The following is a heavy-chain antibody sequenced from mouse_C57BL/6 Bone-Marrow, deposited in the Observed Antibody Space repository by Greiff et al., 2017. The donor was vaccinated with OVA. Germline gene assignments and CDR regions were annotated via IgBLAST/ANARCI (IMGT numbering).Heavy chain of an antibody. CDR2: IHPNSGST. Sequence: QVQLQQPGAELVKPGASVKLSCKASGYTFTSYWMHWVKQRPGQGLEWIGMIHPNSGSTNYNEKFKSKATLTVDKSSSTAYMQLSSLTSEDSAVYYCASDVYYPFYYAMDYWGQGTSVTVSS. CDR1: GYTFTSYW. V-gene: IGHV1-64*01. D-gene: IGHD2-3*01. J-gene: IGHJ4*01. CDR3: ASDVYYPFYYAMDY.